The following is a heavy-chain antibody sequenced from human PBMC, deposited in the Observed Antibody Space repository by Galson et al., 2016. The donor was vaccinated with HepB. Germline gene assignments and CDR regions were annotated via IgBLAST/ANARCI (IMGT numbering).Heavy chain of an antibody. Sequence: SLRLSCAASGSTFSSYAMHWVRQAPGKGLEWVAVISYDGKRESYADSVKGRVTISRDNSKNTLYLQMHSLRGEDTAVYYCAKGRWDFDSWGQGTLVTVSS. CDR3: AKGRWDFDS. CDR1: GSTFSSYA. D-gene: IGHD5-24*01. CDR2: ISYDGKRE. J-gene: IGHJ4*02. V-gene: IGHV3-30*04.